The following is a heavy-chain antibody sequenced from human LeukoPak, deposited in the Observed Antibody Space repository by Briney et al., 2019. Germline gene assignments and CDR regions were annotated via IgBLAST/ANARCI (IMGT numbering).Heavy chain of an antibody. CDR2: ISFIGST. J-gene: IGHJ4*02. V-gene: IGHV4-59*08. D-gene: IGHD6-13*01. CDR1: GGSISSYY. CDR3: ARHYSSGAAGHFFDY. Sequence: SETLSLTCTVSGGSISSYYWSWIRQPPGRGLEWIGYISFIGSTTYTPSLTSRVTISGDTSMNQFSLKLSSVTAADTAVYYCARHYSSGAAGHFFDYWGQGTLVTVSS.